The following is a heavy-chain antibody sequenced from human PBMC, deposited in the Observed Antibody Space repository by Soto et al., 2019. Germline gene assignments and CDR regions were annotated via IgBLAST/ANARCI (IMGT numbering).Heavy chain of an antibody. J-gene: IGHJ4*02. D-gene: IGHD2-8*01. CDR1: GFTFSSYA. Sequence: QVQLVESGGGVVQPGSSLRLSCAASGFTFSSYAMHWVRQAPGKGLEWVAGISYDGSNKYYADSVQGRFTISRDNSKNPQYLQMNSRRAEDTPVYYCARDTVLMVYACIWWGPVAHWGQGTLVTVSS. CDR2: ISYDGSNK. CDR3: ARDTVLMVYACIWWGPVAH. V-gene: IGHV3-30-3*01.